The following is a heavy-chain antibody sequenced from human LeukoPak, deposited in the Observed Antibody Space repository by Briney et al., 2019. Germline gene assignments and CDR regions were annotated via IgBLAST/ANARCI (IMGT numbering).Heavy chain of an antibody. V-gene: IGHV1-18*01. CDR1: GYTFTSYD. CDR3: ARGFVVVPAATYYFYHGMDV. D-gene: IGHD2-2*01. J-gene: IGHJ6*02. CDR2: ISAYNGNT. Sequence: GASVTVSCTASGYTFTSYDFNWVRQAPGQGLEWMGWISAYNGNTNYAQKLQGRVTMTTDTSTSTAYMELRSLRSDDTAVYYCARGFVVVPAATYYFYHGMDVWGQGTTVTVSS.